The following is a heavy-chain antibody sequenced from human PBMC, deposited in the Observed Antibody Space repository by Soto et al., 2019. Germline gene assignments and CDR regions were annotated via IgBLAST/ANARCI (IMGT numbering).Heavy chain of an antibody. CDR2: ISSSSNTI. Sequence: GGSLRLSCTASGFTFSRYTMNWVRQAPGKGLEWISYISSSSNTIYYADSVKGRFSISRDNAENSLYLRMNSLRDEDTAVYFCVRGVITPAGPNWFDPWGQGTLVTVSS. CDR1: GFTFSRYT. J-gene: IGHJ5*02. V-gene: IGHV3-48*02. CDR3: VRGVITPAGPNWFDP. D-gene: IGHD6-13*01.